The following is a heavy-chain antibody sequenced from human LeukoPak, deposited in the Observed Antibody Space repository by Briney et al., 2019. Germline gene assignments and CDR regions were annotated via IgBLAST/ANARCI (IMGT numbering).Heavy chain of an antibody. V-gene: IGHV3-48*04. CDR1: GFTFSSYS. Sequence: GGSLRLSCAASGFTFSSYSMNWVRQAPGKGLEWVSYISSSSSTIYYADSVKGRFTISRDNAKNSLYLQMNSLRAEDTAVYYCARVPGITMVRGVMIDWFGPWGQGTLVTVSS. J-gene: IGHJ5*02. D-gene: IGHD3-10*01. CDR3: ARVPGITMVRGVMIDWFGP. CDR2: ISSSSSTI.